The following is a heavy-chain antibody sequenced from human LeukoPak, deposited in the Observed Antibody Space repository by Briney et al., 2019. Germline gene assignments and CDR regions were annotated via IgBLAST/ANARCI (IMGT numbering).Heavy chain of an antibody. Sequence: GGSLSLSCAASGFTFTNYAMTWVRQAPGEGLEWVSTISGRGGRTYYADSVKGRFPISRDNSKHTLNLQMNSLRAEDTAEYYCAKDRTYCSSTNCYGTYYFDYWGQGTLVTVSS. CDR3: AKDRTYCSSTNCYGTYYFDY. CDR2: ISGRGGRT. CDR1: GFTFTNYA. J-gene: IGHJ4*02. V-gene: IGHV3-23*01. D-gene: IGHD2-2*01.